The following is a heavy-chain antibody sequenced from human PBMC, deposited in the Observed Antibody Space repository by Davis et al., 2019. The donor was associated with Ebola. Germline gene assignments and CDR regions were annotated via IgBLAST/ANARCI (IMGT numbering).Heavy chain of an antibody. J-gene: IGHJ4*02. V-gene: IGHV3-73*01. D-gene: IGHD6-13*01. CDR1: GLTSTGSA. CDR3: SIAAAGTNDY. Sequence: SLSLSCAASGLTSTGSAMPCVRQASWTGLVWVGRTTSKANSYATAYAASVKGRFTISRDDSKNTAYLQMNSLKTEDTAVDYCSIAAAGTNDYWGQGTLVTVSS. CDR2: TTSKANSYAT.